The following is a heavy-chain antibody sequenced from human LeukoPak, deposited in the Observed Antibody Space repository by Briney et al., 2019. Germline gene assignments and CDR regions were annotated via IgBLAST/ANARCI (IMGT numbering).Heavy chain of an antibody. CDR2: IWYDGSNK. Sequence: GRSLRLSCAAFGYIFSSYGMHWVRQAPGKGLEWVAAIWYDGSNKYYVDSVKGRFTISRDNSKSTLYLRMNSLRAEDTAVFYCARDISRGFTTVDYWGQGTLVTVSS. CDR1: GYIFSSYG. D-gene: IGHD3-22*01. V-gene: IGHV3-33*01. J-gene: IGHJ4*02. CDR3: ARDISRGFTTVDY.